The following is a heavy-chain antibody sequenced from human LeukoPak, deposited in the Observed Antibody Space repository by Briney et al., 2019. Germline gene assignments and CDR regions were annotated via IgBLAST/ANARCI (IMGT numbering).Heavy chain of an antibody. V-gene: IGHV3-48*01. CDR1: GLTFSSYS. Sequence: PGGSLRLSCAASGLTFSSYSMNWVRQAPGKGLEWVSYISSSSSNIYYADSVKGRFAISRDNSKNTLYLQMNSLRAEDTAVYYCARVTGSGKSYFYGMDVWGRGTTVTVSS. D-gene: IGHD3-10*01. CDR3: ARVTGSGKSYFYGMDV. J-gene: IGHJ6*02. CDR2: ISSSSSNI.